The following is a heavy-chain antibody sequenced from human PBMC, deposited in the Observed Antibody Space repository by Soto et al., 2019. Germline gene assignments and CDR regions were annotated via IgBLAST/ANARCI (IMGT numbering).Heavy chain of an antibody. CDR2: ISAYNGNT. CDR1: GYTFTSYG. J-gene: IGHJ4*02. V-gene: IGHV1-18*01. D-gene: IGHD6-19*01. Sequence: ASVKVSCKASGYTFTSYGISWVRQAPAHGLEWMGWISAYNGNTNYAQKLQGRVNMTTDTSTSTAYMELRSLRSDDTAVYYCARDEQQWLGKRYFDYWGQGTLVTVAS. CDR3: ARDEQQWLGKRYFDY.